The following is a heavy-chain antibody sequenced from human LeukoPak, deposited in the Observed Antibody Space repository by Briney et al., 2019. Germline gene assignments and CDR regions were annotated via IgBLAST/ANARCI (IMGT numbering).Heavy chain of an antibody. D-gene: IGHD5-18*01. CDR3: ARGLTGRGYSYGYDWE. Sequence: PGRSLRLSCAASGFTFSSYSMNWVRQAPGKGLEWVSSISGSSSYIYYADSVKGRFTISRDNAKNSLYLQMNSLRAEDTAVYYCARGLTGRGYSYGYDWEWGQGTLVTVSS. J-gene: IGHJ4*02. CDR2: ISGSSSYI. CDR1: GFTFSSYS. V-gene: IGHV3-21*01.